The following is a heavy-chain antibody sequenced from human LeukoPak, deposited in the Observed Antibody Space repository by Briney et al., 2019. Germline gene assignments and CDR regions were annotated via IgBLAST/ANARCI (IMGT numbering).Heavy chain of an antibody. J-gene: IGHJ4*02. V-gene: IGHV1-2*02. CDR2: INPNSGGT. CDR3: ARTAQYYYGSGSYYDY. D-gene: IGHD3-10*01. CDR1: GYTFTGYY. Sequence: ASVKVSCKASGYTFTGYYMHWVRQAPGQGLEWMGCINPNSGGTNYAQKFQGRATMTRDTSISTAYMELSRLRSDDTAVYYCARTAQYYYGSGSYYDYWGQGTLVTVSS.